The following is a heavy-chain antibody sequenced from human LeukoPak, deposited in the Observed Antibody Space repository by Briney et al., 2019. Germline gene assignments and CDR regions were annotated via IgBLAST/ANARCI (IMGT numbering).Heavy chain of an antibody. CDR2: ISGSGGRT. V-gene: IGHV3-23*01. Sequence: PGGSLRLSCAASGFTFSSYAMSWVRQAPGKGLEWVSAISGSGGRTYYADSVKGRFTISRDNSKNTLYLQMNSLRAEDTAVYYCAKTTHDSSGYYYFGYWGQGTLVTVSS. CDR1: GFTFSSYA. J-gene: IGHJ4*02. CDR3: AKTTHDSSGYYYFGY. D-gene: IGHD3-22*01.